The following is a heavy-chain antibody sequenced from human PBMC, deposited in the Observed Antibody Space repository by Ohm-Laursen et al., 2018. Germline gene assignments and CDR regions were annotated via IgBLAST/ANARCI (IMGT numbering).Heavy chain of an antibody. CDR3: AKDDSSGYYTNDY. Sequence: GSLRLSCTASGFTFSSYAMSWVRQAPGKGLEWVSAISGSGGSTYYADSVKGRFTISRDNSKNTLYLQMNSLRAEDTAVYYCAKDDSSGYYTNDYWGQGTLVTVSS. J-gene: IGHJ4*02. V-gene: IGHV3-23*01. CDR2: ISGSGGST. D-gene: IGHD3-22*01. CDR1: GFTFSSYA.